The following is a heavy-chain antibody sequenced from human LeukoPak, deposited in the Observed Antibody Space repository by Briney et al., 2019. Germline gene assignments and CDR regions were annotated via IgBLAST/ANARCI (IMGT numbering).Heavy chain of an antibody. Sequence: PGGSLRLSCAAAGFTFSSYSMNWVRQAPGKGLEWVSYISSSSSTIYYADSVKGRFTISRDNGKNSLYLQMNSLRDEDTAVYYCARDRIAGSGYNWFDPWGQGNLVTVSS. D-gene: IGHD6-13*01. J-gene: IGHJ5*02. V-gene: IGHV3-48*02. CDR3: ARDRIAGSGYNWFDP. CDR2: ISSSSSTI. CDR1: GFTFSSYS.